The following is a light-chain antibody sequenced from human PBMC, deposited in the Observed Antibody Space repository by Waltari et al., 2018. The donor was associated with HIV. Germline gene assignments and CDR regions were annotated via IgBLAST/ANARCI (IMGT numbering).Light chain of an antibody. CDR2: EVS. CDR3: CSYAGSSTCL. CDR1: SSDVGGYNY. J-gene: IGLJ1*01. V-gene: IGLV2-11*01. Sequence: QSALTQPRSVSGSPGQSVTISCTGTSSDVGGYNYVFWYQQHPGKAPKLMIYEVSKRPSGVPDRFSGSKSGNTASLTISGLQAEDEADYYCCSYAGSSTCLFGTGTKLTVL.